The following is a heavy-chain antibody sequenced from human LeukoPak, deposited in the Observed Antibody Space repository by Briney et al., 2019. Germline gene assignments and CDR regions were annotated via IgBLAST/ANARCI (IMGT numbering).Heavy chain of an antibody. CDR2: IKTDGSEK. Sequence: GGSLRLSCAASVFTFCDYWMTCVRQAPGKGLEGVDNIKTDGSEKYYVDSVKGRFTISRDKAKNSLSLQMNSLRVEDTAVYYSASYLYWWSDLGYWGQGTLVTVSS. D-gene: IGHD2-8*02. J-gene: IGHJ4*02. CDR1: VFTFCDYW. CDR3: ASYLYWWSDLGY. V-gene: IGHV3-7*01.